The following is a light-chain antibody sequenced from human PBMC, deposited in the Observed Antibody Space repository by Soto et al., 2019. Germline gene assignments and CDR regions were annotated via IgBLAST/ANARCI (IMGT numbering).Light chain of an antibody. V-gene: IGLV4-69*01. CDR3: QTWGSGIVV. CDR1: SGHSDFA. CDR2: LDSDGSH. Sequence: QSVLTQSPSASASLGASVKLTCTLSSGHSDFAIAWHQQQPEKGPRYLMKLDSDGSHSKGDGISDRFSGSSSGAERYLTISRLQSEDEADYYCQTWGSGIVVFGGGTKLTVL. J-gene: IGLJ2*01.